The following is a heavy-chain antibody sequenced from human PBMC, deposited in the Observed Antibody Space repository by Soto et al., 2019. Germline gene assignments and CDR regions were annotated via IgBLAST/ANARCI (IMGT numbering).Heavy chain of an antibody. D-gene: IGHD2-2*01. CDR3: AREVQLPYYYYGMDV. CDR2: INTDGSST. V-gene: IGHV3-74*01. Sequence: GGSLRLSCAASGFTFSSYWMHWVRQAPGKGLVWVSRINTDGSSTSYADSVKGRFTISRDNAKNTLYLRMNSLRAEDTADYYCAREVQLPYYYYGMDVWGQGTTVTVSS. CDR1: GFTFSSYW. J-gene: IGHJ6*02.